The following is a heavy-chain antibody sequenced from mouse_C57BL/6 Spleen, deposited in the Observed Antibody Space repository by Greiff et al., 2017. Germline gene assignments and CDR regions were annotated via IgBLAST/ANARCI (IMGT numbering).Heavy chain of an antibody. J-gene: IGHJ1*03. CDR1: GFSFNTYA. CDR3: VRHPTTDWYFDV. V-gene: IGHV10-1*01. D-gene: IGHD1-1*01. Sequence: EVKLVESGGGLVQPKGSLKLSCAASGFSFNTYAMNWVRQAPGKGLEWVARIRSKSNNYATYYADSVKDRFTISRDDSESMLYLQMNNLKTEDTAMYYCVRHPTTDWYFDVWGTGTTVTVSS. CDR2: IRSKSNNYAT.